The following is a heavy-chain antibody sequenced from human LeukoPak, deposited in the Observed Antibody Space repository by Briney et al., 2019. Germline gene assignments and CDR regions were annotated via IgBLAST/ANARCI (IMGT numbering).Heavy chain of an antibody. D-gene: IGHD3-9*01. CDR3: ARVATYYDILTGYFEATYYYYGMDV. V-gene: IGHV1-2*02. Sequence: ASVKVSCKASGYTFTGYYMHWVRQAPGQGLEWMGWINPNSGGTNSAQKFQGRVTMTRDTSISTAYMELSRLRSDDTAVYYCARVATYYDILTGYFEATYYYYGMDVWGQGTTVTVSS. J-gene: IGHJ6*02. CDR1: GYTFTGYY. CDR2: INPNSGGT.